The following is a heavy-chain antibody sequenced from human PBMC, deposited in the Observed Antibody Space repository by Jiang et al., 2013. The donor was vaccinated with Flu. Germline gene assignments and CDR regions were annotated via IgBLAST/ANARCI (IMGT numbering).Heavy chain of an antibody. Sequence: QLLESGEGLVQPGGSLRLSCAASGITFSRSAMSWVRQAPGKGLEWVSAISGSGGSTYYADSVKGRFTISRDNSRNTLYLQMNSLRAEDTAVYYCAKGGYSYGEYRFYSDYWGQGTLVTVSS. V-gene: IGHV3-23*01. CDR3: AKGGYSYGEYRFYSDY. J-gene: IGHJ4*02. D-gene: IGHD5-18*01. CDR2: ISGSGGST. CDR1: GITFSRSA.